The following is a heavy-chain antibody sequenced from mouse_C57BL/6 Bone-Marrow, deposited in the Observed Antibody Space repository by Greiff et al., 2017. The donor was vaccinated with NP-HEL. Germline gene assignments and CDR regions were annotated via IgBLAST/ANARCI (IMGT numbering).Heavy chain of an antibody. CDR3: ASATTVVATPDY. V-gene: IGHV1-69*01. Sequence: QVQLQQPGAELVMPGASVKLSCKASGYTFTSYWMHWVKQRPGQGLEWIGEIDPSDSYTNYNQKFKGKSTLTVDKSSSTAYMQLSSLTSEDSAVYFCASATTVVATPDYWGQGTTLTVSS. D-gene: IGHD1-1*01. CDR2: IDPSDSYT. J-gene: IGHJ2*01. CDR1: GYTFTSYW.